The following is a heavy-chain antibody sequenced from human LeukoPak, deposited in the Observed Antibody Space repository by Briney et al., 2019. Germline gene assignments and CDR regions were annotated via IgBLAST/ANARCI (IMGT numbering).Heavy chain of an antibody. D-gene: IGHD6-19*01. J-gene: IGHJ4*02. CDR3: AKNTAGEQWLGRDVPDY. V-gene: IGHV3-30*18. CDR1: GFTFSSYG. CDR2: ISYDGSNK. Sequence: GRSLRLSCAASGFTFSSYGMHWVRQAPGKGLEWVAVISYDGSNKYYADSVKGRFTISRDNSKNTLYLQMNSLRAEDTAVYYCAKNTAGEQWLGRDVPDYWGQGTLVTVSS.